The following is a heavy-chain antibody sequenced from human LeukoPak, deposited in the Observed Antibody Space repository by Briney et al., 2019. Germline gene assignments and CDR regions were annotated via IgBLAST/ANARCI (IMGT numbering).Heavy chain of an antibody. D-gene: IGHD3-22*01. CDR3: ARGDFYDSSGKSEYYFDY. V-gene: IGHV4-31*03. Sequence: SETLSLTCTVSGGSISSGGYYWSWIRQHPGKGLEWIGYIYYSGSTYYNPSLKSRVTISVDTSKNQFSLKLSSVTAADAAVYYCARGDFYDSSGKSEYYFDYWGQGTLVTVSS. CDR1: GGSISSGGYY. CDR2: IYYSGST. J-gene: IGHJ4*02.